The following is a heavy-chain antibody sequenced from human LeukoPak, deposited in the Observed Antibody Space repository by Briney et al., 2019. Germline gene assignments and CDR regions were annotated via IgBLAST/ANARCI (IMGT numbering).Heavy chain of an antibody. CDR3: ARRRDSGSLQHFDY. V-gene: IGHV3-53*01. CDR1: GFTVSSNY. D-gene: IGHD1-26*01. Sequence: PGGSLRLSCAASGFTVSSNYMTWVRQAPGKGLEWVSVLYSGAGTYYADSVKGRFTISRDNAKNSLYLQMNSLRAEDTAVYYCARRRDSGSLQHFDYWGQGTLVTVSS. CDR2: LYSGAGT. J-gene: IGHJ4*02.